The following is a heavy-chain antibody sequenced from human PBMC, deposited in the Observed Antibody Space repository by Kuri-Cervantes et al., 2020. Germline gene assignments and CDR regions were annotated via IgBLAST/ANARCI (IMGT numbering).Heavy chain of an antibody. CDR3: ARGRRDGYTYFDL. V-gene: IGHV1-18*04. CDR1: GYTFTFYY. J-gene: IGHJ2*01. D-gene: IGHD5-24*01. CDR2: IRTYDGDT. Sequence: ASVKVSCKTSGYTFTFYYIHWVRQAPGQGLEWMGWIRTYDGDTDYAQNLQGRVAMTTDTSTSTAYMELASLRSDDTAVYYCARGRRDGYTYFDLWGRGTLVTVSS.